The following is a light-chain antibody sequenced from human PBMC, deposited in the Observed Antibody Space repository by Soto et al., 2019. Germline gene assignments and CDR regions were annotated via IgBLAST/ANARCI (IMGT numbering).Light chain of an antibody. V-gene: IGKV3-20*01. J-gene: IGKJ1*01. CDR2: GAS. CDR3: QQYDSAPET. CDR1: QSFSSSS. Sequence: EIVLTQSPGTLSLSPGERATLSCRASQSFSSSSLAWYQQKPGQAPRLLIYGASNRAAGVPDRFSGSGSGTDFTLTISRLEPEDFAVYYCQQYDSAPETFGQGTKVEIK.